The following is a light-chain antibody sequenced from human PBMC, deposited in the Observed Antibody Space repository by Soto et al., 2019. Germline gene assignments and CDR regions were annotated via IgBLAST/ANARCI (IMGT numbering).Light chain of an antibody. J-gene: IGKJ4*01. CDR1: QTIRSH. Sequence: DIQMTQFPLSLSASVGDRVTITCRASQTIRSHLNWYQQKPGEAPKIVIYATSTLQSGVPSRFSGSVSGTDFILTISSLQPEDFATYYCQQTYRTPLTLGGGTKVDIK. CDR3: QQTYRTPLT. V-gene: IGKV1-39*01. CDR2: ATS.